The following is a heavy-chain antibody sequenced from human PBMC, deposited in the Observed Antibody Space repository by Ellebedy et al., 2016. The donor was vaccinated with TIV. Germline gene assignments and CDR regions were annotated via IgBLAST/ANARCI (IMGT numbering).Heavy chain of an antibody. Sequence: GESLKISCAASGFTVGTNYMNWIRQAPGKGLEWVSLIFGGGTTYYADSVKGRFTMSSDTYTNMVFLQINSLRAEATAVYYCARDGGLGELLEGYFDSWGQGTLVTVSS. D-gene: IGHD3-10*01. CDR2: IFGGGTT. CDR3: ARDGGLGELLEGYFDS. J-gene: IGHJ4*02. CDR1: GFTVGTNY. V-gene: IGHV3-66*01.